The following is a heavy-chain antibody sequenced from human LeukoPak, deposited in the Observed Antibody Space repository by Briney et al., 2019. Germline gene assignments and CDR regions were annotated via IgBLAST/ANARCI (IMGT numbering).Heavy chain of an antibody. Sequence: ASVKVSCKASGYTFTSYGISWVRQAPGQGLEWMGWISAYNGNTNYAQKLQGRVTMTTDTSTSTAYMELRSLRSDDTAVYYYAREDIVVVPAAILGPYYYYGMDVWGQGTTVTVSS. CDR1: GYTFTSYG. J-gene: IGHJ6*02. CDR3: AREDIVVVPAAILGPYYYYGMDV. CDR2: ISAYNGNT. V-gene: IGHV1-18*01. D-gene: IGHD2-2*02.